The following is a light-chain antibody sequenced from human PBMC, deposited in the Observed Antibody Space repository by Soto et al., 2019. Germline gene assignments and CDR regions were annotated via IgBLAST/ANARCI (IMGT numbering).Light chain of an antibody. CDR2: DAS. J-gene: IGKJ1*01. V-gene: IGKV1-5*01. CDR1: QSISSW. Sequence: DIPMTQSPSTLSASVGDRVTITCRASQSISSWLAWYHQKRGKAPKLLIYDASSLESGVPSRFSGSGSGTEFTLTISSLQPDDFATYYCQQYNIYWTFGQGTKVESK. CDR3: QQYNIYWT.